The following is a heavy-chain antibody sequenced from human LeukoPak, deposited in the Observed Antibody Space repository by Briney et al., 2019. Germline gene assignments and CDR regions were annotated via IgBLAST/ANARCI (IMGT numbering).Heavy chain of an antibody. CDR3: ARDLGDRENEQGALDY. CDR2: IIPIFGTA. Sequence: SVKVSCKASGGTFSSYAISWVRQAPGQGLEWMGGIIPIFGTANYAQKFQGRVTITADESTSTAYMELSSLRSEDTAVYYCARDLGDRENEQGALDYWGQGTLVTVSS. D-gene: IGHD1-26*01. V-gene: IGHV1-69*01. J-gene: IGHJ4*02. CDR1: GGTFSSYA.